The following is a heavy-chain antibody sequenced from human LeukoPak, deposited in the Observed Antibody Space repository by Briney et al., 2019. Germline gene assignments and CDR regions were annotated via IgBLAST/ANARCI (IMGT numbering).Heavy chain of an antibody. CDR1: GYTLTSYD. D-gene: IGHD3-22*01. CDR3: ARGLGIRYYYDSSGSHGWFDP. CDR2: MNPNSGNA. Sequence: ASVTVSCKAAGYTLTSYDINWVRQATGQWLNWMGWMNPNSGNAGYAQKFQGSGTMTMNTSISTAYMELSSLGSEDTAVYYCARGLGIRYYYDSSGSHGWFDPWGQGTLVTVSS. J-gene: IGHJ5*02. V-gene: IGHV1-8*01.